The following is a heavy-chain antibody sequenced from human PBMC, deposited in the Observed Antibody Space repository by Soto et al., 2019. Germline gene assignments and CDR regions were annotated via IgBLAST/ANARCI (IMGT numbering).Heavy chain of an antibody. CDR2: ISYDGSNK. J-gene: IGHJ6*02. D-gene: IGHD2-21*01. CDR3: ARGDGGGYYYYGMDV. Sequence: GGSLRLSCAASGFTFSSYGMHWVRQAPGKGLEWVAVISYDGSNKYYADSVKGRFTISRDNSKNTLYLQMNSLRAEDTAVYYCARGDGGGYYYYGMDVWGQGTTVTVS. CDR1: GFTFSSYG. V-gene: IGHV3-30*03.